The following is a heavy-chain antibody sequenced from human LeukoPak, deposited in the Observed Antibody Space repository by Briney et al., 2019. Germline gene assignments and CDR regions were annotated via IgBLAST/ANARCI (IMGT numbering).Heavy chain of an antibody. D-gene: IGHD1-26*01. J-gene: IGHJ4*02. V-gene: IGHV3-7*01. CDR1: GFTFSSYW. CDR2: IKQDGSEK. CDR3: ARDLPVVGAPGFDY. Sequence: PGGSLRLSCAASGFTFSSYWMSWVRQAPGKGLEWVANIKQDGSEKYYVDSVKGRFTISRDNAKNSLYLQMNSLRAEDTAVYYCARDLPVVGAPGFDYWGQGTLVTVSS.